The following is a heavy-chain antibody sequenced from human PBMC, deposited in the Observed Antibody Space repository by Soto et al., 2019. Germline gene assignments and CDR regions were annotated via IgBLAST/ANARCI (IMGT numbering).Heavy chain of an antibody. J-gene: IGHJ6*02. CDR2: ISSSSSYT. CDR1: GFTFSDYY. CDR3: GRIGVAAPAGNYYGMDV. D-gene: IGHD6-6*01. Sequence: GGSLRLSCAASGFTFSDYYMSWIRQAPGKGLEWVSYISSSSSYTKYADSVKGRFTVPRDNAKNSLYLQMNSLRAEDTAVYYCGRIGVAAPAGNYYGMDVWGQGTTVTVSS. V-gene: IGHV3-11*06.